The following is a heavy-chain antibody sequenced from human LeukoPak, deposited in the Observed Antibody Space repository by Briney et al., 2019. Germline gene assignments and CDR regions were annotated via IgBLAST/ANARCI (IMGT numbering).Heavy chain of an antibody. D-gene: IGHD5-18*01. CDR1: GYTFTSYG. CDR2: ISAYNGNT. J-gene: IGHJ4*02. Sequence: ASVKVFCKASGYTFTSYGISWVRQAPGQGLEWMGWISAYNGNTNYAQKLQGRVTMTTDTSTSTAYMELRSLRSDDTAVYYCARDSYSYGYLYYFDYWGQGTLVTVSS. V-gene: IGHV1-18*01. CDR3: ARDSYSYGYLYYFDY.